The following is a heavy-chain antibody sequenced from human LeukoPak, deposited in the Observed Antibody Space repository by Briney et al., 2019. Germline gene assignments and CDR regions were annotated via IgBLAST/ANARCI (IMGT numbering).Heavy chain of an antibody. CDR1: GFTFSNNA. Sequence: GGSLRLSCAASGFTFSNNAMSWVRQAPGKGLEWLSTITGSGGTTYSADSVKGRFTISRDNSKNTLYLQMNSLRAEDTAVYYCGGSYSSSWQPNYYYGMDVWGQGTTVTVSS. CDR3: GGSYSSSWQPNYYYGMDV. D-gene: IGHD6-13*01. V-gene: IGHV3-23*01. CDR2: ITGSGGTT. J-gene: IGHJ6*02.